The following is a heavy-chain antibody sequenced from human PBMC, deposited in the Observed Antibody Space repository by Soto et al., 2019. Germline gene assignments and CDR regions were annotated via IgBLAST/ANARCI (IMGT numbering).Heavy chain of an antibody. D-gene: IGHD3-10*01. J-gene: IGHJ5*02. V-gene: IGHV3-30-3*01. CDR3: ARNTDHRLVRGWLDP. Sequence: GGSLRLSCAASGLTFSTSAMHWVRQAPGKGLEWVAMISHDGSHEYYGDSVKGRFSVSRDNSHNIIHLQMNSLRIEDTAAYFCARNTDHRLVRGWLDPWGQGTLVTVSS. CDR1: GLTFSTSA. CDR2: ISHDGSHE.